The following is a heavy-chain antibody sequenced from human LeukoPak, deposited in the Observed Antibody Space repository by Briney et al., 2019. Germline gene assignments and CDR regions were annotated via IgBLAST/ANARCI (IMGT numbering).Heavy chain of an antibody. Sequence: GASVTVSCKASGYTFTSYGISWVRQAPGQGLEWMGWISAYNGNTNYAQKLQGRVTMTTDTSTSTAYMELRSLRSDDTAVYYCARYYDFWSGYITTQYYYYGMDVWGQGTTVTVSS. V-gene: IGHV1-18*01. CDR3: ARYYDFWSGYITTQYYYYGMDV. CDR2: ISAYNGNT. D-gene: IGHD3-3*01. CDR1: GYTFTSYG. J-gene: IGHJ6*02.